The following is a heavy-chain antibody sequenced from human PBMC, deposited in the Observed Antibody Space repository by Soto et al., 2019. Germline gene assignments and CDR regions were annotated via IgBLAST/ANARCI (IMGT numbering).Heavy chain of an antibody. J-gene: IGHJ2*01. CDR2: IIPIFGTA. Sequence: QVQLVQTGAEVKKPGSSVKVSCKASGGTFSSYAISWVRQAPGQGLEWMGGIIPIFGTANYAQKFQGRVTITADEFTSTAYMELSSLRSEDTAVYYCASDYGGESRDWYFDLWGRGTLVTVSS. CDR1: GGTFSSYA. CDR3: ASDYGGESRDWYFDL. V-gene: IGHV1-69*12. D-gene: IGHD4-17*01.